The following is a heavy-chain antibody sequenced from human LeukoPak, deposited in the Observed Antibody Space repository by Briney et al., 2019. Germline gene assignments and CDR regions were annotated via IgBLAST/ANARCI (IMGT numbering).Heavy chain of an antibody. CDR1: GFSLGTRGVS. D-gene: IGHD1-1*01. CDR3: ARSRGRDDFFDY. J-gene: IGHJ4*02. V-gene: IGHV2-5*02. Sequence: GSGPTLVKPTQTLTLTCSVSGFSLGTRGVSVGWIRQPPGKALEWLALIYWDDDQRYSPSLKSRLTITKDTSKNQVVLTMTNMDPVDTATYYCARSRGRDDFFDYWGQGALVTVSS. CDR2: IYWDDDQ.